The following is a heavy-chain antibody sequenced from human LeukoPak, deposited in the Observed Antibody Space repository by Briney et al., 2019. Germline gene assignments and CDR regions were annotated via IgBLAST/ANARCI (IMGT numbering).Heavy chain of an antibody. D-gene: IGHD6-13*01. Sequence: GGSLRLSCAASGFTFSSYSMNWVRQAPGKGLEWVSSISSSSSYIYYADSVKGRFTISRDNAKNSLYLQMNSLRAEDTAVYYCARNLSYSSSWSLEEILFDYWGQGTLVTVSS. CDR2: ISSSSSYI. V-gene: IGHV3-21*01. CDR1: GFTFSSYS. J-gene: IGHJ4*02. CDR3: ARNLSYSSSWSLEEILFDY.